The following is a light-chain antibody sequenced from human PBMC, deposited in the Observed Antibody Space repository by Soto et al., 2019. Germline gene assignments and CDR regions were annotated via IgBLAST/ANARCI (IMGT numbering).Light chain of an antibody. J-gene: IGKJ1*01. CDR1: QSISSW. CDR3: QQYNSYYPWT. V-gene: IGKV1-5*01. CDR2: DAS. Sequence: DIQMTQSPSTLSASVGDRVTITCRASQSISSWLAWYQQKPEKATKLMIYDASSLESGVPSRFSGSGSGTEFTLTISSLQPDDFADYYCQQYNSYYPWTFGQGTKVDIK.